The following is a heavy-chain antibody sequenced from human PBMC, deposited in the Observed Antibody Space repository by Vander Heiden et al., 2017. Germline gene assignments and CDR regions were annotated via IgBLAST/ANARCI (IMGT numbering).Heavy chain of an antibody. CDR1: GFTFSSYA. Sequence: EVQLLESGGGLVQPGGSLRLTWAASGFTFSSYAMSWVRQAPGKGLEWVSAISGSGGSTYYADSVKGRFTISRDNSKNTLYLQMNSLRAEDTAVYYCAKADSSGWQLDYWGQGTLVTVSS. CDR2: ISGSGGST. CDR3: AKADSSGWQLDY. J-gene: IGHJ4*02. V-gene: IGHV3-23*01. D-gene: IGHD6-19*01.